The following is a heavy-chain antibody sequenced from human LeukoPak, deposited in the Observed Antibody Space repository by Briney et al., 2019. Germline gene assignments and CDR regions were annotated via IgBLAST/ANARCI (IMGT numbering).Heavy chain of an antibody. D-gene: IGHD5-24*01. V-gene: IGHV1-69*02. CDR2: IIPILGIA. Sequence: SVKVSCKASGGTFSSYTISWERQAPGQGLEWMGRIIPILGIANYAQKFQGRVTITADKSTSTAYMELSSLRSEDTAVYYCASGWLQSHDAFDIWGQGTMVTVFS. CDR1: GGTFSSYT. CDR3: ASGWLQSHDAFDI. J-gene: IGHJ3*02.